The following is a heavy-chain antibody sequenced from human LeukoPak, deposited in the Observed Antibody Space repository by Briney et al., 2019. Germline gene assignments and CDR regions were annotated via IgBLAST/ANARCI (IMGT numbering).Heavy chain of an antibody. J-gene: IGHJ4*02. CDR2: ISGSGGST. CDR3: AKTVRRRGATGSFDY. Sequence: GGSLRLSCAASGFTVSSNYMSWVRQAPGKGLEWVSAISGSGGSTYYADSVKGRFTISRDNSKNTLYLQMNSLRAEDTAVYYCAKTVRRRGATGSFDYWGQGTLVTVSS. D-gene: IGHD1-26*01. V-gene: IGHV3-23*01. CDR1: GFTVSSNY.